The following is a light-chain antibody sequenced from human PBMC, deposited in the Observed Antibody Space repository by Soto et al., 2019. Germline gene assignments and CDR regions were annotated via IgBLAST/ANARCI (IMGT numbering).Light chain of an antibody. CDR2: YAS. CDR3: QQRSTWPLFT. V-gene: IGKV3-11*01. Sequence: VLTQSPATLSLSPGERATLSCRASQTVSRYLAWYQQKPGQAPRLLIYYASNRATGIPARFSGSGSGTDYTLTSSSLEPEDFAVYYCQQRSTWPLFTFGGGTKVEI. CDR1: QTVSRY. J-gene: IGKJ4*01.